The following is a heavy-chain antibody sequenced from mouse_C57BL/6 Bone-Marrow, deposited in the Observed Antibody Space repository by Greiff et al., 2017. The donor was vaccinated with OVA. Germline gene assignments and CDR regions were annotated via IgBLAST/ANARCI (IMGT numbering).Heavy chain of an antibody. J-gene: IGHJ4*01. D-gene: IGHD2-14*01. CDR3: VREGYCYAMDY. V-gene: IGHV10-1*01. Sequence: EVKLMESGGGLVQPKGSLKLSCAASGFSFNTYAMNWVRQAPGKGLEWVARIRSKSNNSATYSADSVKDRFTISRDDSESMLYLQMNNRKTEATAKDYCVREGYCYAMDYWGQGTSVTVSS. CDR1: GFSFNTYA. CDR2: IRSKSNNSAT.